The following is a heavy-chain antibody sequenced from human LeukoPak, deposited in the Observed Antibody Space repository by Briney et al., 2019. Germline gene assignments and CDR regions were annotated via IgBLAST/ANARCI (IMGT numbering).Heavy chain of an antibody. CDR2: IYYSGST. V-gene: IGHV4-59*01. J-gene: IGHJ5*02. CDR3: ARGGYSSGWLFDP. D-gene: IGHD6-19*01. Sequence: PSETLSLTCTVSGGSISSYYWSWIRQPPGKGLEWIGYIYYSGSTNYNPSLKSRVTISVDTSKNQFSLKLSSVTAADTAVYYCARGGYSSGWLFDPWGQGTLVTVSS. CDR1: GGSISSYY.